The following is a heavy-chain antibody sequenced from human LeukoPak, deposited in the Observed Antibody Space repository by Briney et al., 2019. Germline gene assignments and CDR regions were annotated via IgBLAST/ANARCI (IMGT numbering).Heavy chain of an antibody. D-gene: IGHD3-10*01. J-gene: IGHJ6*02. V-gene: IGHV3-30*02. Sequence: PGGSLRLSCAASGFTFRNYAMHWVRQAPGKGLEWVAYILYDGSNKHYPDSVKGRFTISRDNSKNTVVLQMDSLRAEDTAVYYCAKDGDRQFDLDVWGQGTTVTVSS. CDR2: ILYDGSNK. CDR1: GFTFRNYA. CDR3: AKDGDRQFDLDV.